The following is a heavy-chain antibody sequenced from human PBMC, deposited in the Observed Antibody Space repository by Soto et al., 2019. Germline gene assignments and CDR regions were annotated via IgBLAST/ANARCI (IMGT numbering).Heavy chain of an antibody. CDR3: ARGSSATVTATDYYYYGMDV. CDR1: GYTFTGYY. CDR2: INPNSGGT. V-gene: IGHV1-2*04. D-gene: IGHD4-4*01. Sequence: QVQLVQSGAEVKKPGASVKVSCKASGYTFTGYYMHWVRQAPGQGLEWMGWINPNSGGTNYAQKFQSWVTMSRDTSISTAYMELSRLRSDDTAVYYCARGSSATVTATDYYYYGMDVWGQGTTVTVSS. J-gene: IGHJ6*02.